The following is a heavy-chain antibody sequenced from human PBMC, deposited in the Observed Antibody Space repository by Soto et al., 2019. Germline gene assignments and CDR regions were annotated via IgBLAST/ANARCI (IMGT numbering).Heavy chain of an antibody. CDR2: TYHSGNP. CDR1: GDTISTGGYT. V-gene: IGHV4-30-2*03. J-gene: IGHJ4*02. Sequence: SETLSLTCDVSGDTISTGGYTWAWIRQPPGKALEWIGHTYHSGNPYYNPSLKSRVTISVDTSKNQFSLKLSSVTAADTAVYYCARLRRDGYNWDYWGQGTLVTVSS. D-gene: IGHD5-12*01. CDR3: ARLRRDGYNWDY.